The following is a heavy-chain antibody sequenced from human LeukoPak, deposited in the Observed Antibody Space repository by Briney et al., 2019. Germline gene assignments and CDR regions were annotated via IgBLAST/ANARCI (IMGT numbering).Heavy chain of an antibody. Sequence: PGGSLRLSCAASGLTFSGYAMSWVRQAPGKGLEWVSSISGSGDRTHYGDSVKGRFTISRDNSKNTLYLHMNSLRAEDTAVYYCAKAMGATLFDYWGQGTLVTVSS. CDR2: ISGSGDRT. J-gene: IGHJ4*02. D-gene: IGHD1-26*01. CDR1: GLTFSGYA. V-gene: IGHV3-23*01. CDR3: AKAMGATLFDY.